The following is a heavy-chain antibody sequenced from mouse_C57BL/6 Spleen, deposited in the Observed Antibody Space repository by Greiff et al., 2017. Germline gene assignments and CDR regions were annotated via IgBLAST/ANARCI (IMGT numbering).Heavy chain of an antibody. CDR3: ARSGIYYGNQAWFAY. V-gene: IGHV1-66*01. J-gene: IGHJ3*01. CDR1: GYSFTSYY. CDR2: IYPGSGNT. Sequence: QVQLQQSGPELVKPGASVKISCKASGYSFTSYYIHWVKQRPGQGLEWIGWIYPGSGNTKYNEKVKGKATLTADTSSSTAYMQLSSLTSEYSAVYYCARSGIYYGNQAWFAYWGQGTLVTVSA. D-gene: IGHD2-1*01.